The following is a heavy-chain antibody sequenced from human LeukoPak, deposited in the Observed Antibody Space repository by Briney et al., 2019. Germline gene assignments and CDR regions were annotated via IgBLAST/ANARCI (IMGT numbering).Heavy chain of an antibody. V-gene: IGHV1-46*01. CDR3: ARDVAYQLLFGFDP. D-gene: IGHD2-2*01. CDR1: GYTFTSYA. Sequence: GASVKVSCKASGYTFTSYAMHWVRQAPGQGLEWMGIINPSGGGTNYAQKFQGRVTMTRDTSTSTVYMELSSLKSEDTAVYYCARDVAYQLLFGFDPWGQGTLVAVSS. CDR2: INPSGGGT. J-gene: IGHJ5*02.